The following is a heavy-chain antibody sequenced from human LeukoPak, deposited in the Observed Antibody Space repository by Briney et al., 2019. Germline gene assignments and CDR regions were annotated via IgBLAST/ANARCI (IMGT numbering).Heavy chain of an antibody. V-gene: IGHV3-11*06. CDR3: ARAVAGDYFDY. CDR2: ISSSISYT. Sequence: GGSLRLSCAAAGLTFIDYYTSWIRQAPGKGLEWLSYISSSISYTNYADSVKGRFTISRDNATNSLYLQMNSLRAEDTAVYYCARAVAGDYFDYCGQGTLVTVSS. J-gene: IGHJ4*02. CDR1: GLTFIDYY. D-gene: IGHD6-19*01.